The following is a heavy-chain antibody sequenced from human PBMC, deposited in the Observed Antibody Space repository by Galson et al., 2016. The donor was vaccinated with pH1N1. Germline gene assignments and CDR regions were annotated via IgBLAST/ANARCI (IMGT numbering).Heavy chain of an antibody. CDR1: GYRFASRW. CDR3: ATSRSIAGIHFDY. CDR2: IYPDDSDT. D-gene: IGHD1-20*01. V-gene: IGHV5-51*03. Sequence: QSGAEVKKPGESLKISCKGSGYRFASRWIGWVRQMPGKGLEWMGIIYPDDSDTRYSPSFQGPVTISVDKSFSTAYLQWSSLKASDTAMYYCATSRSIAGIHFDYWGQGTLVTVSS. J-gene: IGHJ4*02.